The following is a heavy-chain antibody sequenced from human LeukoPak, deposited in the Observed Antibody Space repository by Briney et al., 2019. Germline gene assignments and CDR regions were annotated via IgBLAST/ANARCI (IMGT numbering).Heavy chain of an antibody. J-gene: IGHJ4*02. CDR1: GFTFSSYG. CDR2: TSYDGSDK. D-gene: IGHD2-2*01. CDR3: ARAERGYCSITSCYILDY. V-gene: IGHV3-30*19. Sequence: GRSLRLSCAASGFTFSSYGMHWVRQAPGKGLEWVAVTSYDGSDKYYGDSVKGRFTISRDNSKNTLYLQMNSLRAEDTAVYYCARAERGYCSITSCYILDYWGQGTLVTVSS.